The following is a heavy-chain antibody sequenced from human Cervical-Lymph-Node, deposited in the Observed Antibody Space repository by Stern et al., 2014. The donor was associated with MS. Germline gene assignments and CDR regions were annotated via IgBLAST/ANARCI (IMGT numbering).Heavy chain of an antibody. J-gene: IGHJ6*02. D-gene: IGHD5-12*01. V-gene: IGHV3-30*18. CDR3: AKERGYDNVVMDV. CDR1: GFTFSSYG. CDR2: ISYDGRNK. Sequence: DQLVESGGGVVQPGRSLRLSCTASGFTFSSYGMHWVRQAPGKGLEWVAVISYDGRNKYYGDSVKGRITISRDNSKKTLYLQMNGLRIDDTAIYYCAKERGYDNVVMDVRGQGTTVTVS.